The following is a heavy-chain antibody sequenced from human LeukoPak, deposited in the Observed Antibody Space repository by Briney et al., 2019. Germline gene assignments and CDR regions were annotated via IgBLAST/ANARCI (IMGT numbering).Heavy chain of an antibody. D-gene: IGHD3-10*01. CDR3: TRTPRGGSGSYVDI. J-gene: IGHJ3*02. Sequence: SETLSLTCTVSGGSISSYYWSWIRQPPGKGLEWIGYIYYSVSTNYNPSLKSRVTISVDTSKNQFSLKLSSVTAADTAVYYCTRTPRGGSGSYVDIWGQGTMVTVSS. CDR1: GGSISSYY. V-gene: IGHV4-59*01. CDR2: IYYSVST.